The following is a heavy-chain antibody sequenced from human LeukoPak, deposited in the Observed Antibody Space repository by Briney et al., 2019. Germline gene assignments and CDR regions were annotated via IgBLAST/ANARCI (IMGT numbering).Heavy chain of an antibody. CDR1: GGSISSYY. CDR2: IYRSGST. D-gene: IGHD3-22*01. CDR3: ARGHSSGYSQGGGWFDP. Sequence: SETLSLTCTVSGGSISSYYWSWIRQPAGKGLEWIGRIYRSGSTNYNPSLKSRVTMSVDTSKNQFSLKLSSVTAADTAVYYCARGHSSGYSQGGGWFDPWGQGTLVTVSS. J-gene: IGHJ5*02. V-gene: IGHV4-4*07.